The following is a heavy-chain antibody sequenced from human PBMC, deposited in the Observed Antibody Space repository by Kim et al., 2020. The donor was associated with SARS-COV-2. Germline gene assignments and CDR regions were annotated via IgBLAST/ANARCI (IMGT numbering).Heavy chain of an antibody. CDR1: GYSFTSYW. Sequence: GESLKISCKGSGYSFTSYWISWVRQMPGKGLEWMGRIDPSDSYTNYSPSFQGHVTISADKSISTAYLQWSSLKASDTAMYYCARHGVSGSSYYYYGMDVWGQGTTVTVSS. D-gene: IGHD3-10*01. CDR3: ARHGVSGSSYYYYGMDV. J-gene: IGHJ6*02. CDR2: IDPSDSYT. V-gene: IGHV5-10-1*01.